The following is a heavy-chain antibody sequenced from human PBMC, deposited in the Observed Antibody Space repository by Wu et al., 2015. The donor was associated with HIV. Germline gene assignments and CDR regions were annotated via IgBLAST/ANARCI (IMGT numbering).Heavy chain of an antibody. J-gene: IGHJ6*02. Sequence: LVQSGPEAKRPGASVKVSCKASYILTSYPIAWVRQAPGQRLEWMGWMAPSSGHIQPAQKFQGRIYMSTNNSAHTAYMELRSLTSDDAAIYFCARDQQWPTEYYHYYGMDVWGQGTTVTVSS. CDR1: YILTSYP. CDR2: MAPSSGHI. D-gene: IGHD6-19*01. CDR3: ARDQQWPTEYYHYYGMDV. V-gene: IGHV1-18*01.